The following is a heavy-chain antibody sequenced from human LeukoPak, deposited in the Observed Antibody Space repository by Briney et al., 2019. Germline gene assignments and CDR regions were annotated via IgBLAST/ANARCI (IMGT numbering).Heavy chain of an antibody. D-gene: IGHD4-17*01. J-gene: IGHJ5*02. V-gene: IGHV4-38-2*02. CDR2: IYHSGST. CDR3: ARGGTVTTSARWYNWFDP. Sequence: SETLSLTCTVSGYSISSGYYWGWIRQPPGKGLEWIGSIYHSGSTYYNPSLKSRVIILVYTSNNQFSLKLSSVTAADTAVYYCARGGTVTTSARWYNWFDPWGQGTLVTVSS. CDR1: GYSISSGYY.